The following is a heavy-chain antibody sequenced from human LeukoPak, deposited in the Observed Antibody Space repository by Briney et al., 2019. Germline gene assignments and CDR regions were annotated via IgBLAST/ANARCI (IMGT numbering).Heavy chain of an antibody. CDR3: MVDCSSTSCHDY. CDR1: GFTFGGYA. CDR2: IRSKAYGGTT. Sequence: HPGRSLRLSCTASGFTFGGYAMSWVRQAPGKGLEWVGFIRSKAYGGTTEYAASVKGRFTNSRDDSKNIASLQMNSLKTEHTAVYYCMVDCSSTSCHDYWGRRTLLTVSS. V-gene: IGHV3-49*04. D-gene: IGHD2-2*01. J-gene: IGHJ4*02.